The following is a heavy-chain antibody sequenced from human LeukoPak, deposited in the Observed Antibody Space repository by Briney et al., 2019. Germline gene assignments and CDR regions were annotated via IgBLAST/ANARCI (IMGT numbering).Heavy chain of an antibody. Sequence: GGSLRLSCVGSGFTFRSYGMHWVRQAPGKGLEWVAFIRHDGSKKFYADSVKGRFTISRDNAKNSLYLQMNSLRAEDTAVYYCARFDSSGLPPYYYYYGMDVWGQGTTVTVSS. V-gene: IGHV3-30*02. J-gene: IGHJ6*02. CDR1: GFTFRSYG. D-gene: IGHD3-22*01. CDR2: IRHDGSKK. CDR3: ARFDSSGLPPYYYYYGMDV.